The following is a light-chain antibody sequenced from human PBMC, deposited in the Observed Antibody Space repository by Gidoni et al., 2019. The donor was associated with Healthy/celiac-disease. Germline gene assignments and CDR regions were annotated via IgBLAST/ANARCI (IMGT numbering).Light chain of an antibody. J-gene: IGKJ3*01. Sequence: VMTQFTLTLPVTPVEPASTSGRSSESLLHSTGYNYLDWYLQKPGQSPQLLIYLGSNRAPGVPDRFSGSGSGTDFTLTISKVEAEDVGVYYCMQALQTPRTFGPGTKVDIK. CDR3: MQALQTPRT. CDR2: LGS. V-gene: IGKV2-28*01. CDR1: ESLLHSTGYNY.